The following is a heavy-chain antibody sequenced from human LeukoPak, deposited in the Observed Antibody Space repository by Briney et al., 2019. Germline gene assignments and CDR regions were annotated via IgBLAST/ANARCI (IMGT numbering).Heavy chain of an antibody. V-gene: IGHV1-2*02. Sequence: ASVKVSCKASGYTFTGYYMHWVRQAPGQGLEWMGWINPNSGGTNYAQKFQGRVTMTRDTSISTAYMELSRLRSDDTAVYYCARLLLWFGELLSPSYGMDVWGQGTTVTVSS. CDR3: ARLLLWFGELLSPSYGMDV. CDR2: INPNSGGT. D-gene: IGHD3-10*01. CDR1: GYTFTGYY. J-gene: IGHJ6*02.